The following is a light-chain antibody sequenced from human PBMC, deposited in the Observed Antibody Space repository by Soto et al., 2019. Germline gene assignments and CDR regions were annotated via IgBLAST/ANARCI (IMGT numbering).Light chain of an antibody. V-gene: IGKV3-20*01. CDR3: QQYGSSPPLT. J-gene: IGKJ5*01. Sequence: EIVLTQSPGTLSLSPGERATLSCRASQSVSKSYLAWYQQKPGQAPRLLIYGASSRATGIPDRFSGSGCGTDFSLTISRLEPEHYAVYYCQQYGSSPPLTFGQGTRLEIK. CDR2: GAS. CDR1: QSVSKSY.